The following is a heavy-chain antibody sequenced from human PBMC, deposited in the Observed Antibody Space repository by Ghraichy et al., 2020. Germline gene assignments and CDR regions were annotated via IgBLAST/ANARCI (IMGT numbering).Heavy chain of an antibody. Sequence: GGSLRLSCEASGFTVSSNYMSWVRQAPGKGLEWVSIIYSGGSTYYADSVKGRFTISRHSSENTLYLQMNSLRPEDTAVYYCTRADNGYEDFQHWGQGTLVSVSS. D-gene: IGHD5-12*01. CDR1: GFTVSSNY. V-gene: IGHV3-53*04. CDR2: IYSGGST. J-gene: IGHJ1*01. CDR3: TRADNGYEDFQH.